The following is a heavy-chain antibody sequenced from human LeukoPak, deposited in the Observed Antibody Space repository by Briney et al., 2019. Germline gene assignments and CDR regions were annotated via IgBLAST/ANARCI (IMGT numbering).Heavy chain of an antibody. D-gene: IGHD2-15*01. CDR2: IKQDGSEK. J-gene: IGHJ4*02. Sequence: GGSLRLSCAASGFTFSSYWMSWVRQAPGKGLEWVANIKQDGSEKYYVDSVKGRFTISRDNAKNSLYLQMNSLRAEDTAVYYCAQGLEGFGGYCSGGSCYFSYWGKGTLVTVSS. CDR1: GFTFSSYW. CDR3: AQGLEGFGGYCSGGSCYFSY. V-gene: IGHV3-7*01.